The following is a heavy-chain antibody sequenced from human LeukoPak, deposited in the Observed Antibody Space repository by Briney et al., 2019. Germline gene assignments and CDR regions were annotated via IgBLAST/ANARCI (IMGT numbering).Heavy chain of an antibody. Sequence: PSETLSLTCTVSGGHIDSFFWNWIRQPPGKGLEWIGYIDNSGSTKYSPSLKSRITMSRDTSKKQFSLKLTSVTAAVTAMYYCASGAGWLIDYWGQGTLVSVSS. CDR1: GGHIDSFF. J-gene: IGHJ4*02. CDR2: IDNSGST. D-gene: IGHD6-19*01. V-gene: IGHV4-4*08. CDR3: ASGAGWLIDY.